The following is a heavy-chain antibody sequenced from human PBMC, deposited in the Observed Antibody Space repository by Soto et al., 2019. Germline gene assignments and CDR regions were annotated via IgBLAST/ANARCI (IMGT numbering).Heavy chain of an antibody. Sequence: ASVKVSCKASGYSFTDYHIHWVRQAPGQGLEWLGRINPKSGGTSTAQKFQGWVTMTTDTSISTASMELTGLTSDDTAIYSCARGDSTDCSNGVCSFFYNHDMDVWGQGTTVTVSS. CDR3: ARGDSTDCSNGVCSFFYNHDMDV. D-gene: IGHD2-8*01. CDR2: INPKSGGT. CDR1: GYSFTDYH. V-gene: IGHV1-2*04. J-gene: IGHJ6*02.